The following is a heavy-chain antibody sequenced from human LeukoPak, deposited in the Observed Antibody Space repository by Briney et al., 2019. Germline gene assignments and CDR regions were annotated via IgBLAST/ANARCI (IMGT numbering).Heavy chain of an antibody. V-gene: IGHV3-23*01. CDR1: GFTFSSYA. D-gene: IGHD4-17*01. Sequence: GGSLRLSCAASGFTFSSYAMSWARQAPGKGLEWVSAISGSGGSTYYADSVKGRFTISRDNSKNTLYLQMNSLRAEDTAVYYCANLDYGDYGWDYWGQGTLVTVSS. J-gene: IGHJ4*02. CDR2: ISGSGGST. CDR3: ANLDYGDYGWDY.